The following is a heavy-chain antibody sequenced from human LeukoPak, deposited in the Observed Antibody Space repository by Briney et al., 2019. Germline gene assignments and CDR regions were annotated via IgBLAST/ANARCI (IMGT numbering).Heavy chain of an antibody. D-gene: IGHD1-26*01. J-gene: IGHJ3*02. CDR1: GFTFGSYA. V-gene: IGHV3-23*01. CDR3: AKSPRVGATTRAFDI. CDR2: ISGSGGST. Sequence: PGGSLRLSCAASGFTFGSYAMSWVRQAPGKGLEWVSAISGSGGSTYYADSVKGRFTISRDDSKNALYLQMNSLRAEDTAVYYCAKSPRVGATTRAFDIWDQGTMVTVSS.